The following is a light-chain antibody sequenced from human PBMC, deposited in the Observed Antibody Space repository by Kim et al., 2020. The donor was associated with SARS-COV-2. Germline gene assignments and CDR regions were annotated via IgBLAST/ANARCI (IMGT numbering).Light chain of an antibody. V-gene: IGLV1-44*01. CDR1: RSNIGSNT. CDR2: SNN. J-gene: IGLJ2*01. Sequence: GQRVTIACSGSRSNIGSNTVNWYQQLPGTAPKLLIYSNNQRPSGVPDRFSGSKSGTSASLAISGLQSEDEADYYCAAWDDSLNGVVCGGGTKLTVL. CDR3: AAWDDSLNGVV.